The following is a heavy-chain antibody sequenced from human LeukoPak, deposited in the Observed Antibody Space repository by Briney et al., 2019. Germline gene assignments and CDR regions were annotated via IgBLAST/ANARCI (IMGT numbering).Heavy chain of an antibody. CDR2: ISSSGSTI. Sequence: GGSLRLSCAASGFTFSSYEMNWVRQAPGKGLEWVSYISSSGSTIYYADSVKGRFTISRDNAKNSLYLQMNSLRAEDTAVYYCARQSDYYGSGTYYKGMDVWGQGTTVTVSS. V-gene: IGHV3-48*03. CDR1: GFTFSSYE. CDR3: ARQSDYYGSGTYYKGMDV. D-gene: IGHD3-10*01. J-gene: IGHJ6*02.